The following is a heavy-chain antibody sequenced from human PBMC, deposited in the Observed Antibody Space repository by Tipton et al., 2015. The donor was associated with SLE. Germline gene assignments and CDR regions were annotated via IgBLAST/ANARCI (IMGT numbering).Heavy chain of an antibody. V-gene: IGHV3-33*08. J-gene: IGHJ4*02. D-gene: IGHD1-26*01. CDR3: ASDRGSGSTIFDY. CDR2: IKQDGSEK. CDR1: GFTFSSYA. Sequence: SLRLSCAASGFTFSSYAMHWVRQAPGKGLEWVANIKQDGSEKYYADSVKGRFTISRDNSKNTLYLQMNSLRAEDTAVYYCASDRGSGSTIFDYWGQGTLVTVSS.